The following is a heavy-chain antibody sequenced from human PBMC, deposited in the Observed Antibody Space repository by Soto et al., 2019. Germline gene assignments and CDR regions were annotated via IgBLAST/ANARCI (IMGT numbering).Heavy chain of an antibody. D-gene: IGHD3-10*01. CDR1: GFTFSSYG. V-gene: IGHV3-64*02. Sequence: GSLRLSCAASGFTFSSYGMHWVRQAPGKGLEYVSVISSDGSSKYYADSVKGRFTISRDNSKNTLYLQMGSLRAEDMAVYYCAREAMVQGFDYWGQVTLVTVSS. J-gene: IGHJ4*02. CDR3: AREAMVQGFDY. CDR2: ISSDGSSK.